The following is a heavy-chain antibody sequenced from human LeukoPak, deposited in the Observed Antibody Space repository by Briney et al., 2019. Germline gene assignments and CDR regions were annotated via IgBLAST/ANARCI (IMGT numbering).Heavy chain of an antibody. Sequence: ASVKVSCKASGYTFTGYYMHWVRQAPGQGLEWMGRINPNSGGTNYAQKFQGRVTMTRDTSISTAYMELRSLRSDDTAVYYCATSDYGDYGGWFDPWGQGTLVTVSS. V-gene: IGHV1-2*06. CDR1: GYTFTGYY. D-gene: IGHD4-17*01. J-gene: IGHJ5*02. CDR3: ATSDYGDYGGWFDP. CDR2: INPNSGGT.